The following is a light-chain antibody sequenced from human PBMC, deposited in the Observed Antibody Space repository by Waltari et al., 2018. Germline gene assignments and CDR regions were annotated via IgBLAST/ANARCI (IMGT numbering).Light chain of an antibody. J-gene: IGKJ1*01. Sequence: EIVMTQSPAPLSVSPGERATLSCRASQSVTRNLAWYQQKPGQAPRLLIYGASTRATGVPARFSGSGSGTEFTLTISSLQSEDSAVYYCQQCNNWSRTFGQGTKVEIK. CDR3: QQCNNWSRT. CDR1: QSVTRN. V-gene: IGKV3-15*01. CDR2: GAS.